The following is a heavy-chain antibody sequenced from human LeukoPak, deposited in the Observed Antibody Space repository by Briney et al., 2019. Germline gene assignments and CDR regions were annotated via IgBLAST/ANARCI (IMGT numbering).Heavy chain of an antibody. Sequence: GGSLRLSCAASGFTVSSNYMSWVRQAPGKGLEWVSVIYSGGSTYYADSVEGRFTISRDNSKNTLYLQMNSLRAEDTAVYYCATADGGNYFDYWGQGTLVTVSS. CDR2: IYSGGST. D-gene: IGHD3-16*01. V-gene: IGHV3-53*01. J-gene: IGHJ4*02. CDR3: ATADGGNYFDY. CDR1: GFTVSSNY.